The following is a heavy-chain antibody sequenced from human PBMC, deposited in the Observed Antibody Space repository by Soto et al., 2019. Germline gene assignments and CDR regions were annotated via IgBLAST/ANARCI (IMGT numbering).Heavy chain of an antibody. CDR3: ARDCKDSSGYYCAFDI. J-gene: IGHJ3*02. CDR1: GYTFTSYA. V-gene: IGHV1-3*01. D-gene: IGHD3-22*01. Sequence: ASVKVSCKASGYTFTSYAMHWVRQAPGQRLEWMGWINAGNGNTKYSQKFQGRVTITRDTSASTAYMELSSLRSEDTAVYYCARDCKDSSGYYCAFDIWGQGTMVTVS. CDR2: INAGNGNT.